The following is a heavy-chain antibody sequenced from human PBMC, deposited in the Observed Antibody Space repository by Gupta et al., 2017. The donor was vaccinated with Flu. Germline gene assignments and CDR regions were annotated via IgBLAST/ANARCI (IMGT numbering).Heavy chain of an antibody. CDR1: GFTFNTCW. CDR3: VRERGLDV. J-gene: IGHJ6*04. V-gene: IGHV3-7*01. D-gene: IGHD5-12*01. CDR2: INQDGTEK. Sequence: EVQLVEAGGGLVQPGGSLRLSCVASGFTFNTCWMSWVRQAPGKGPEWVANINQDGTEKYYMDSVKGRFTVSRDNAKNSLYLQMNSLRDEDTAVYYCVRERGLDVWGKGTTVTVSS.